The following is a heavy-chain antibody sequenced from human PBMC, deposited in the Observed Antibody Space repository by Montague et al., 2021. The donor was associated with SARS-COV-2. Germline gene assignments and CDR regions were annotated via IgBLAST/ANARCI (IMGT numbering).Heavy chain of an antibody. CDR1: GGSISSGGYY. V-gene: IGHV4-31*03. CDR3: ARVKTPRYYDILTGYSKYYGMDV. Sequence: TLSLTCTVSGGSISSGGYYWSWIRQHPGKGLEWIGYTYYSGSTYYNPSLKSRVTISVDTSKNQFSLKLSSVTAADTAVYYCARVKTPRYYDILTGYSKYYGMDVWGQGTTVTVSS. CDR2: TYYSGST. D-gene: IGHD3-9*01. J-gene: IGHJ6*02.